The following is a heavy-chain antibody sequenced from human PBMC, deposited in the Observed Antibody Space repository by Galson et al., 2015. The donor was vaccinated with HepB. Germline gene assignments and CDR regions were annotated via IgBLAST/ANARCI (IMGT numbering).Heavy chain of an antibody. Sequence: SLRLSCAASGFTFSSYSMNWVRQAPGKGLEWVSYISSSSSTIYYADSVKGRFTISRDNAKNSLYLQMNSLRAEDTAVYYCARSEGGSRTYYYYGMDVWGQGTTVTVSS. CDR3: ARSEGGSRTYYYYGMDV. CDR1: GFTFSSYS. V-gene: IGHV3-48*01. CDR2: ISSSSSTI. D-gene: IGHD2-15*01. J-gene: IGHJ6*02.